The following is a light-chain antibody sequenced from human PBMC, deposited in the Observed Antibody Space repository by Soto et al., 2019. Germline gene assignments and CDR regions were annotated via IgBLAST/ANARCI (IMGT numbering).Light chain of an antibody. CDR3: QVYTEWSST. V-gene: IGKV3-15*01. CDR2: AAS. CDR1: QGIGDT. Sequence: ELVVTQSPATLSVYPGEGVTLSCRASQGIGDTLAWYQQKPGQPPRLLIHAASTRATGIPARFTGSGSGTEFTLTISSLQFDDSTVYYCQVYTEWSSTFGQGGKVAIK. J-gene: IGKJ2*01.